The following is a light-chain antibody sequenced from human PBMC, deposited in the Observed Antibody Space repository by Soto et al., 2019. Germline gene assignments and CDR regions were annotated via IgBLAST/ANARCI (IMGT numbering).Light chain of an antibody. V-gene: IGKV1-39*01. Sequence: DIQMTQSPSSLSASVGDRVTITCRASQSISSYLNWYQQKPGKAPKLLIYAASSLQSGVPSRFSGSGSGTDFTXTISSLQPEDFATYYCQQSYSTPYTFGQGXKXXIK. CDR3: QQSYSTPYT. CDR2: AAS. J-gene: IGKJ2*01. CDR1: QSISSY.